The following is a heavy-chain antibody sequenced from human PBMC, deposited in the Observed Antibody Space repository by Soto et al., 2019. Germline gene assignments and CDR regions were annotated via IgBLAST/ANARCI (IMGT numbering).Heavy chain of an antibody. CDR3: ARRESTDSITGTTRSYYFDF. CDR1: GGSISSYY. CDR2: IYYSGST. V-gene: IGHV4-59*01. D-gene: IGHD1-20*01. Sequence: PSETLSLTCTVSGGSISSYYWSWIRQPPGKGLEWIGYIYYSGSTNYNPSLKSRVTISVDTSKNQFSLKLSSVTAADTAVYYCARRESTDSITGTTRSYYFDFSGQGTLVTVSS. J-gene: IGHJ4*02.